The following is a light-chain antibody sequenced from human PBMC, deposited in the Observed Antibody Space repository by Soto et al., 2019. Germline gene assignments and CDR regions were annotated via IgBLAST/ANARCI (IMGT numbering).Light chain of an antibody. V-gene: IGLV2-23*01. CDR1: SSDIGSYSL. Sequence: QSALTQPASVSGSPGQSITISCTGTSSDIGSYSLVSWYQQRPGEAPKLMIYEGSKRPSGVSNRFSGSTSGNTATLTISGLQAEDEADYYCCSYAGSTTGVFGTGTKVTVL. CDR2: EGS. J-gene: IGLJ1*01. CDR3: CSYAGSTTGV.